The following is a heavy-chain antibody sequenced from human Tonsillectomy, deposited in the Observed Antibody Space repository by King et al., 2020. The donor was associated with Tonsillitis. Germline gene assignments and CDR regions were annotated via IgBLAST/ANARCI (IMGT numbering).Heavy chain of an antibody. CDR1: GFTFSTYG. D-gene: IGHD3-9*01. CDR3: AGVCTCYDILTSSNGMDF. V-gene: IGHV3-33*05. Sequence: VQLVESGGGVVQPGRSLRLSCAASGFTFSTYGIHWVRQAPGKGLEWLALISYDGSNKYYADSVKGRFTISRDNSRNTLYLQMNSLRAEDTAVYYCAGVCTCYDILTSSNGMDFWGQGTMVTVSS. CDR2: ISYDGSNK. J-gene: IGHJ6*02.